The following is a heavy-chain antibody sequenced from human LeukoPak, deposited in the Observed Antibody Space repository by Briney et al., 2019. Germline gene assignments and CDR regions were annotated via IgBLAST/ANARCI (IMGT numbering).Heavy chain of an antibody. CDR2: IFAGGDV. Sequence: GVSLRLSCAASGFSVSNHYMSWVRQGPGKGLEWVSIIFAGGDVYYADSVKGRFTISRDNVKNMVFLQMNRLTGEDTALYYCARVSFYAFDTWGQGTRVTVSS. CDR3: ARVSFYAFDT. D-gene: IGHD2/OR15-2a*01. CDR1: GFSVSNHY. J-gene: IGHJ3*02. V-gene: IGHV3-53*01.